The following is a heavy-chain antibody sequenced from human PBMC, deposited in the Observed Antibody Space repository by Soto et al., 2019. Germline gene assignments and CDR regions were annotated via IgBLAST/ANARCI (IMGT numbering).Heavy chain of an antibody. CDR2: IYYSGST. CDR1: GGSISSGGYY. Sequence: SETLSLTCTVSGGSISSGGYYWSWIRQHPGKGLEWIGYIYYSGSTYYNPSLKSRVTISVDTSKNQFSLKLSSVTAADTAVYYCAIDYDSSGYRIWGQGTMVTVSS. V-gene: IGHV4-31*03. D-gene: IGHD3-22*01. J-gene: IGHJ3*02. CDR3: AIDYDSSGYRI.